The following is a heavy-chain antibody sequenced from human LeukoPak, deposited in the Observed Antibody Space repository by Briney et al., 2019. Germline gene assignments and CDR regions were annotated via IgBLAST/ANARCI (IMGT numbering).Heavy chain of an antibody. V-gene: IGHV1-2*02. Sequence: ASVKVSCRASGYTFTGYYMHWVRQAPGQGLEWMGWINPNSGGTNYAQKFQGRVTMTRDTSISTAYMELSRLRSDDTAVYYCAGSSGFYYYYMDVWGKGTTVTISS. CDR1: GYTFTGYY. D-gene: IGHD1-26*01. CDR2: INPNSGGT. CDR3: AGSSGFYYYYMDV. J-gene: IGHJ6*03.